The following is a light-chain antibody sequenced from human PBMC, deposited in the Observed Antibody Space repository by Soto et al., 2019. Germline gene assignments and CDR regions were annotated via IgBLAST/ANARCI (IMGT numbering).Light chain of an antibody. CDR1: SSDIGDYNY. V-gene: IGLV2-14*01. J-gene: IGLJ2*01. CDR3: SSYTSTPTLV. CDR2: GVS. Sequence: QSALTQPASVSGSPGQSITISCTGTSSDIGDYNYVSWYQQHPGKAPKLIIYGVSHRPSGISNRFAASKSGNTASLTISGHQAEEEADYYCSSYTSTPTLVFGGGTQLTVL.